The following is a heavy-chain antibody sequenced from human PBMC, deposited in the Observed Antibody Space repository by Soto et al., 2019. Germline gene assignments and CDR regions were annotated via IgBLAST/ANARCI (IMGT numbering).Heavy chain of an antibody. CDR2: IIPIFGTA. V-gene: IGHV1-69*13. D-gene: IGHD5-12*01. CDR1: GGTFSSYA. CDR3: ASRRDGYNFYYYGMDV. J-gene: IGHJ6*02. Sequence: SVKVSCKASGGTFSSYAISWVRQAPGQGLEWMGGIIPIFGTANYAQKFQGGVTITADESTSTAYMELSSLRSEDTAVYYCASRRDGYNFYYYGMDVWGQGTTVTVSS.